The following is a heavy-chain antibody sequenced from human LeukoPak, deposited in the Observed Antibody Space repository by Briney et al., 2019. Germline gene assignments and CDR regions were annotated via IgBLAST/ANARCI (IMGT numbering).Heavy chain of an antibody. CDR3: AREAVEKITDY. CDR2: IYYSGST. CDR1: GGSISSSSYY. J-gene: IGHJ4*02. V-gene: IGHV4-39*07. D-gene: IGHD6-19*01. Sequence: SETLSLTCTVSGGSISSSSYYWGWIRQPPGKGLEWIGSIYYSGSTYYNPSLKSRVTISVDTSKNQFSLKLSSVTAADTAVYYCAREAVEKITDYWGQGTLVTVSS.